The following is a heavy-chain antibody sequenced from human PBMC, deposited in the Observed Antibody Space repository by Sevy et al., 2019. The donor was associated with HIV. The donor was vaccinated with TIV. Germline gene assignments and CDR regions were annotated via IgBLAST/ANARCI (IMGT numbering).Heavy chain of an antibody. CDR2: IRNDGSTK. CDR3: AKGPHPAVTTSYGFDV. CDR1: GFTFKSYA. Sequence: GGSLRLSCIVSGFTFKSYAMHWVRQAPGKGLEWVTFIRNDGSTKYYTDSVRDRFTISRDNSKNTLYLQMNSLRGEDTAVYYCAKGPHPAVTTSYGFDVWGQGTTVTVSS. D-gene: IGHD4-17*01. J-gene: IGHJ6*02. V-gene: IGHV3-30*02.